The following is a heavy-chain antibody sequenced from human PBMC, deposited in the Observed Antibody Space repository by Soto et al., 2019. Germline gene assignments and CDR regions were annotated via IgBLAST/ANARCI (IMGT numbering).Heavy chain of an antibody. CDR3: AHSLGEGWFAP. CDR1: GFSLTTSGVG. Sequence: QITLKESGPTLVKSTQTLTLTCTFSGFSLTTSGVGVGWIRQPPGKALEWLALIYWDDDKRYSPSLKRRLTITKDTSKNQVVLMMTTMDPVATATYYCAHSLGEGWFAPWGQGTLVTVSS. V-gene: IGHV2-5*02. J-gene: IGHJ5*02. D-gene: IGHD3-16*01. CDR2: IYWDDDK.